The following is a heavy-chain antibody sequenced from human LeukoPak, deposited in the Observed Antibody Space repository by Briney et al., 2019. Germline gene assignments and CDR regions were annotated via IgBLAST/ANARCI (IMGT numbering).Heavy chain of an antibody. D-gene: IGHD1-26*01. Sequence: SETLSLTCAVYVGSFSGHYWTWIRQPPGKGLEWLGEINHGGSTNYNPFLKSRVTISVDTSKNQFSLNLRSVTAADTAVYYCARVRHSFTGSFFSFAYYYYMDVWGKGTTVTVSS. CDR3: ARVRHSFTGSFFSFAYYYYMDV. V-gene: IGHV4-34*01. J-gene: IGHJ6*03. CDR2: INHGGST. CDR1: VGSFSGHY.